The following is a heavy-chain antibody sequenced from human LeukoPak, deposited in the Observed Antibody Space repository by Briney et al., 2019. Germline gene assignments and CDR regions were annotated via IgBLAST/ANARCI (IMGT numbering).Heavy chain of an antibody. V-gene: IGHV3-23*01. Sequence: GSLRLSCAASGLTFRAYGMSWVRQAPGKGLEWVSSISGGGDTTYYADSVRGRFTISRDNSKNTMYLQMNSQRAEDTAVYYCAILGPLDYWGQGTLVAVSS. CDR1: GLTFRAYG. CDR3: AILGPLDY. J-gene: IGHJ4*02. CDR2: ISGGGDTT.